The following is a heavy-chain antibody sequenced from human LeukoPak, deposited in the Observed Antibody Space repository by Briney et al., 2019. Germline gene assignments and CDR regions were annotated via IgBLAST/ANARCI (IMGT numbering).Heavy chain of an antibody. CDR2: ISAYNGNT. J-gene: IGHJ4*02. CDR3: ARGEVGATVDY. Sequence: ASVKVSCKASGDTFIPYTFSWVRQAPGQGLEWMGWISAYNGNTNYAQKLQGRVTMTTDTSTSTAYMELRSLRSDDTAVYYCARGEVGATVDYWGQGTLVTVSS. CDR1: GDTFIPYT. V-gene: IGHV1-18*04. D-gene: IGHD1-26*01.